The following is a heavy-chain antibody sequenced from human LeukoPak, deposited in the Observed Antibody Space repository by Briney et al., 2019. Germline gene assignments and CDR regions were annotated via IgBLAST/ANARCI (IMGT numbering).Heavy chain of an antibody. Sequence: ASVKVSCKASGYTFTSYYMHWARQAPGQGLEWMGIINPSGGSTSYAQKFQGRVTMTRDMSTSTVYMELRSLRSDDTAVYYCARDFDDSSQGYYFDYWGQGTLVTVSS. V-gene: IGHV1-46*01. CDR1: GYTFTSYY. J-gene: IGHJ4*02. CDR3: ARDFDDSSQGYYFDY. CDR2: INPSGGST. D-gene: IGHD3-22*01.